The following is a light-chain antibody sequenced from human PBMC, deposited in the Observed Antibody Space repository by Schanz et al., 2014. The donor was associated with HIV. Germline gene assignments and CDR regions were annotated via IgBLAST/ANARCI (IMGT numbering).Light chain of an antibody. J-gene: IGKJ1*01. CDR1: QSISSN. Sequence: EIVMTQSPATLSVSPGERATLSCRASQSISSNLAWYQQKPGQAPRLLIYDASNRATGIPDRFSGRGSGTDFTLTISRLESEDFAVYYCQQYATSPWTFGQGTKVDVK. V-gene: IGKV3D-15*02. CDR2: DAS. CDR3: QQYATSPWT.